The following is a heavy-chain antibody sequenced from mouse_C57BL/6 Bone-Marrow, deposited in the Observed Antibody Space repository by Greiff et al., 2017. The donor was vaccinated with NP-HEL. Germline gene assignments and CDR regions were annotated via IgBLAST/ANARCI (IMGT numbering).Heavy chain of an antibody. J-gene: IGHJ2*01. CDR2: ISNLAYSI. CDR1: GFTFSDYG. V-gene: IGHV5-15*01. Sequence: EVHLVESGGGLVQPGGSLKLSCAASGFTFSDYGMAWVRQAPRTGPEWVAFISNLAYSIYYADTVTGRFTISRENAKNTLYLEMSSLRSEDTAMYYCARHEGDYSNFYFDYWGQGTTLTVSS. CDR3: ARHEGDYSNFYFDY. D-gene: IGHD2-5*01.